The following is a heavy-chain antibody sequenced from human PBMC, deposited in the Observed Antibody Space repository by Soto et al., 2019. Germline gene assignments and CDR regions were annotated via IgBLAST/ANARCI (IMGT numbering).Heavy chain of an antibody. D-gene: IGHD3-22*01. CDR3: AKVPNYYDSSGPLEGAFDI. CDR1: GFTFSSYA. V-gene: IGHV3-23*01. CDR2: ISGSGGST. J-gene: IGHJ3*02. Sequence: GGSLRLSCAASGFTFSSYAMSWVRQAPGKGLEWVSAISGSGGSTYYADSVKGRFTISRDNSKNMLYLQMNSLRAEDTAVYYCAKVPNYYDSSGPLEGAFDIWGQGTMVTVSS.